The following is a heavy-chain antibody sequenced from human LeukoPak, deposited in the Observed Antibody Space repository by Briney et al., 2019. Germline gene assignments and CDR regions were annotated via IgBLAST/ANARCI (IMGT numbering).Heavy chain of an antibody. D-gene: IGHD2-15*01. CDR2: IRYDGSTQ. CDR1: EFTFSSYG. V-gene: IGHV3-30*02. Sequence: GGSLRLSCVASEFTFSSYGMHWVRQAPGKGLQWVAFIRYDGSTQYYTNSVKGRFTISRDNSKNTLYLQMNSLRAEDTAVYYCARDQLYCSGGYCYHDYWGQGTLVTVSS. J-gene: IGHJ4*02. CDR3: ARDQLYCSGGYCYHDY.